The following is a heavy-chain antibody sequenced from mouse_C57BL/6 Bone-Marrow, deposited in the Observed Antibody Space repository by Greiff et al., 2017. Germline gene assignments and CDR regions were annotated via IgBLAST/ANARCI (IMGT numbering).Heavy chain of an antibody. CDR1: GYTFTSYG. CDR3: ARESHYGSSPNYAMDD. V-gene: IGHV1-58*01. CDR2: IYIGNGYT. D-gene: IGHD1-1*01. Sequence: EVQLQQSGAELVRPGSSVKLSCKTSGYTFTSYGINWVQQRPGQGLEWIGYIYIGNGYTEYNEKFKGKATLTSDKSSSTAYMQLSSLTSADSSIYFGARESHYGSSPNYAMDDWGQGTAVTVSS. J-gene: IGHJ4*01.